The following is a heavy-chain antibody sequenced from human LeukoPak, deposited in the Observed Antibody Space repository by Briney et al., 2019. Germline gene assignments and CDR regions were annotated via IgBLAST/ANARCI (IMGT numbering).Heavy chain of an antibody. V-gene: IGHV1-46*01. CDR2: INPSGGST. Sequence: GASVKVSCKASGYTFTSYYMHWVRQAPGQGLEWMGIINPSGGSTSYAQKFQGRVTMTRDMSTSTVYMELSSLRSEDTAVYYCARDMESIVVVAATGWFDPWGQGTLVTVSS. CDR3: ARDMESIVVVAATGWFDP. D-gene: IGHD2-15*01. J-gene: IGHJ5*02. CDR1: GYTFTSYY.